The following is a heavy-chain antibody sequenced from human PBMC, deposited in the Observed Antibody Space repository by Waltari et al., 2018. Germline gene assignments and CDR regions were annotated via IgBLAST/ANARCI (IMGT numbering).Heavy chain of an antibody. Sequence: QVQLQESGPGLVKPSQTLSLTCTVSGGSISSGDYYWSWIRQPPGKGLEWIGYIYYSGSTYYHPSLKSRVTISVDTSKNQFSLKLSSVTAADTAVYYCARINYDFWSGSNFDYWGQGTLVTVSS. CDR2: IYYSGST. J-gene: IGHJ4*02. CDR3: ARINYDFWSGSNFDY. D-gene: IGHD3-3*01. CDR1: GGSISSGDYY. V-gene: IGHV4-30-4*08.